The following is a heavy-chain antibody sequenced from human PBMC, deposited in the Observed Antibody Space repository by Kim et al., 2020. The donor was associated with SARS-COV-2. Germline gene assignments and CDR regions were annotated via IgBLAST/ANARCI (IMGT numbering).Heavy chain of an antibody. J-gene: IGHJ4*02. CDR2: INHSGST. CDR1: GGSFSGYY. V-gene: IGHV4-34*01. D-gene: IGHD4-4*01. CDR3: ARRGSNYGFRY. Sequence: SETLSLTCAVYGGSFSGYYWSWIRQPPGKGLEWIGEINHSGSTNYNPSLKSRVTISVDTSKNQFSLKLSSVTAADTAVYYCARRGSNYGFRYWGQGTLVTVSS.